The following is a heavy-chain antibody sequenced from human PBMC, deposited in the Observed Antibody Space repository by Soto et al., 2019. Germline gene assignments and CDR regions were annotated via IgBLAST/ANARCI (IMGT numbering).Heavy chain of an antibody. J-gene: IGHJ5*02. CDR1: GFTFSNAW. Sequence: PGGSLRLSCAASGFTFSNAWMSWVRQAPGKGLEWVGRIKTKTDGGTTDYGAPVKGRFTISRDDSKNTLYLQMNSLKTEDTAVYYCTTDAPGIAAAGPNWFDPRGQGTLVTVSS. CDR3: TTDAPGIAAAGPNWFDP. V-gene: IGHV3-15*01. CDR2: IKTKTDGGTT. D-gene: IGHD6-13*01.